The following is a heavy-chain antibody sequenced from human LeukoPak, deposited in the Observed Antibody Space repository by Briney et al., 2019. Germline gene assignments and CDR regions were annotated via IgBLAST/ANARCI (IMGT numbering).Heavy chain of an antibody. V-gene: IGHV1-8*01. CDR1: GYTFTSYD. J-gene: IGHJ6*03. CDR2: MNPNSGNT. CDR3: GNTGYAQKFQGRVIMTRNTSISTAYMELSSLRSEDTAVYYCAAGGTVTTPWYYYYMDV. D-gene: IGHD3-10*01. Sequence: ASVKVSCKSSGYTFTSYDINWVRQATGQGLEWMGWMNPNSGNTGYAQRFQGRAILTSHSSIQTAYMAVNRLTEDDTPVHNSGNTGYAQKFQGRVIMTRNTSISTAYMELSSLRSEDTAVYYCAAGGTVTTPWYYYYMDVWGKGTTVTVSS.